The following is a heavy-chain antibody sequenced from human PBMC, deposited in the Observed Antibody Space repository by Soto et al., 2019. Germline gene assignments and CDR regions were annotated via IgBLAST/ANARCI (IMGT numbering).Heavy chain of an antibody. Sequence: GGSLRLSCAASGFNFSSYAMSWVRQAPGKGLEWVSAISGSGGSTYYADSVKRRFTISRDNSKNTLYLQMNSLRAEDTAVYYCAKDLGVLLSCPWGRGTLVTVSS. D-gene: IGHD3-10*01. J-gene: IGHJ5*02. CDR2: ISGSGGST. CDR1: GFNFSSYA. CDR3: AKDLGVLLSCP. V-gene: IGHV3-23*01.